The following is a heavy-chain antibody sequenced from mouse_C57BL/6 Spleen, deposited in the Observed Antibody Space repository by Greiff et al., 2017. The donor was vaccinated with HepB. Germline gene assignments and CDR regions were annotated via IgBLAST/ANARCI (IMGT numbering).Heavy chain of an antibody. CDR3: ARSGAGYYDDWFAY. CDR1: GFTFTDYY. Sequence: EVKLQESGGGLVQPGGSLSLSCAASGFTFTDYYMSWVRQPPGKALEWLGFIRNKANGYTTEYSASVKGRFTISRDNSQSILYLQMNALSAEDSATYYSARSGAGYYDDWFAYWGQGTLVTVSA. V-gene: IGHV7-3*01. D-gene: IGHD1-1*01. J-gene: IGHJ3*01. CDR2: IRNKANGYTT.